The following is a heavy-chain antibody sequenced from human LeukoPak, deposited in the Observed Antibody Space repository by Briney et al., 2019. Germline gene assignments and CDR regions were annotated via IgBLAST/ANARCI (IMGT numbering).Heavy chain of an antibody. CDR3: ARASAVAGFFHGYFDY. V-gene: IGHV1-18*01. Sequence: ASVKVSCKASGYTFTSYGISWVRQAPGQRLEWMGWISAYNGNTNYAQKLQGRVTMTTDTSTSTAYMELRSLRSDDTAVYYCARASAVAGFFHGYFDYWGQGTLVTVSS. CDR2: ISAYNGNT. CDR1: GYTFTSYG. J-gene: IGHJ4*02. D-gene: IGHD6-19*01.